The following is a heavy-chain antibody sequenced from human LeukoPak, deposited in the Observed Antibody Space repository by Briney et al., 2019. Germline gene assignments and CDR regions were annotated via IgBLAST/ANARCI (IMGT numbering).Heavy chain of an antibody. V-gene: IGHV4-39*01. Sequence: PSETLSLTCTVSGGSISSSSYYWGWIRQPPGKGLEWIGSIYYSGSTYYNPSLKSRVTISVDTSKNQFSLKLSSVTAADTAVYYCATQDVATDPGTRQYYGMDVWGQGTTVTVSS. J-gene: IGHJ6*02. D-gene: IGHD5-12*01. CDR2: IYYSGST. CDR1: GGSISSSSYY. CDR3: ATQDVATDPGTRQYYGMDV.